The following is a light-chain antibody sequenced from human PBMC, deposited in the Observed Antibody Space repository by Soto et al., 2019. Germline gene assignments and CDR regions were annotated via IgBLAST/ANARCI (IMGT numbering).Light chain of an antibody. CDR3: QQYNNWPYT. J-gene: IGKJ2*01. CDR2: GAS. Sequence: EIVMTQSPATLSVSPGERGTLSCRASQSVNSNLAWYQQKPGQAPRLIIDGASTRATGIPARFSGSGSGTEFTLTISSLQSEDFAVYYCQQYNNWPYTFGQGTKLEIK. CDR1: QSVNSN. V-gene: IGKV3D-15*01.